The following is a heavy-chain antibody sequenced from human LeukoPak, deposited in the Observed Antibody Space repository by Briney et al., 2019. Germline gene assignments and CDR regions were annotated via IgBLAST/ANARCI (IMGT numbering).Heavy chain of an antibody. CDR1: GFTFSDYA. V-gene: IGHV3-23*05. CDR2: ISRGGSST. CDR3: APLAANIFDY. J-gene: IGHJ4*02. D-gene: IGHD6-25*01. Sequence: PGGSLRLSCAASGFTFSDYAMTWVRQAPGKGLEGVSTISRGGSSTFYADSVKGRFTISRDNSKTTLSLQMHSLRAEDTAVYYCAPLAANIFDYWGQGTLVTASS.